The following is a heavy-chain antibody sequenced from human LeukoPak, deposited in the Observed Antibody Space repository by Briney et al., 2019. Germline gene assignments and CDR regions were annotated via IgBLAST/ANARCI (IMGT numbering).Heavy chain of an antibody. D-gene: IGHD1-26*01. CDR1: GYSFTTYW. CDR3: ARHSVEHSAFGALDP. CDR2: IDPGDSYI. J-gene: IGHJ5*02. Sequence: HGESLKISCRGSGYSFTTYWITWVRQTPGKGLEWVGRIDPGDSYINYSPSFQGRVTISADKSIRTAYLQWSSLATSDTAIYYCARHSVEHSAFGALDPWGQGTQVIVSS. V-gene: IGHV5-10-1*01.